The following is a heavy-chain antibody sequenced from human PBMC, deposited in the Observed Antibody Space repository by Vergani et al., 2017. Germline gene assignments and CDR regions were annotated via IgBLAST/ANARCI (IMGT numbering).Heavy chain of an antibody. CDR3: ARGMTTETTDLDGFDI. J-gene: IGHJ3*02. CDR1: SFSVSSHY. Sequence: VQILQSGGGLVQPGGSLRLSCAASSFSVSSHYMTCVRQAPGKGLEWVSTINIGGRTSYADSVKGRLTLTRDDSKNTLHLQMNSLRPEDTAVYYCARGMTTETTDLDGFDIWGQGTMVSVSS. D-gene: IGHD4-17*01. CDR2: INIGGRT. V-gene: IGHV3-66*02.